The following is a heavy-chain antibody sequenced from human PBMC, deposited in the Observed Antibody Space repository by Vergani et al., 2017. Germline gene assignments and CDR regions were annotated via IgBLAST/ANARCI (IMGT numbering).Heavy chain of an antibody. D-gene: IGHD3-22*01. CDR1: GYSFTNYW. J-gene: IGHJ4*02. Sequence: EVQLVQSGAEVKKPGESLKISCQISGYSFTNYWIGWVRQMPGKGLEWMGIIHPADSDTRYSLSFQGQVTISVDKSISTAYLQRSSLRASDSAMYYCARLCGRDSSGSKYFDYWGQGTLVTVSS. CDR3: ARLCGRDSSGSKYFDY. V-gene: IGHV5-51*01. CDR2: IHPADSDT.